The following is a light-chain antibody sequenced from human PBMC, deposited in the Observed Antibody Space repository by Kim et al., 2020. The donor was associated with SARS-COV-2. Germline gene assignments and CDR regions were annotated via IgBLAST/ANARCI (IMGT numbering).Light chain of an antibody. V-gene: IGLV1-44*01. Sequence: QSVLTQPPSASGTPGQRVTISCSGSSSNIGSNTVNWYQQLPGTAPKLLINSNNQRPSGVPDRFSGSKSGTSASLAISGLQSEDEADYYCAAWDDSLNAWLFGGGTQLTVL. CDR3: AAWDDSLNAWL. J-gene: IGLJ3*02. CDR1: SSNIGSNT. CDR2: SNN.